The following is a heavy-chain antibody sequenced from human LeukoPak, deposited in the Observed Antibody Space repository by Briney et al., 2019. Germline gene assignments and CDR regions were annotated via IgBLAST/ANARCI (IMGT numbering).Heavy chain of an antibody. J-gene: IGHJ3*02. CDR2: INPSGGST. CDR1: GYTFTSYY. V-gene: IGHV1-46*01. Sequence: GASVKVSCKASGYTFTSYYMHWVRQAPGQGLEWMGIINPSGGSTSYAQKFQGRVTMTRDTSISTAYMELSRLRSDDTAVYYCASLLYSSPVSPAFDAFDIWGQGTMVTVSS. D-gene: IGHD6-13*01. CDR3: ASLLYSSPVSPAFDAFDI.